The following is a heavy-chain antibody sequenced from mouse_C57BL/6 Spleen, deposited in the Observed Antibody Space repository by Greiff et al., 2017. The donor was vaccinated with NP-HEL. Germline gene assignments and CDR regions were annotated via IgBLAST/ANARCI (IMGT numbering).Heavy chain of an antibody. J-gene: IGHJ2*01. V-gene: IGHV5-4*03. CDR2: ISDGGSYT. Sequence: DVKLVESGGGLVKPGGSLKLSCAASGFTFSSYAMSWVRQTPEKRLEWVATISDGGSYTYYPDNVKGRFTISRDNAKNNLYLQMSQLKSEDTAKYDSRRAESKYDFDYWGQGTTLTVSS. CDR1: GFTFSSYA. D-gene: IGHD2-5*01. CDR3: RRAESKYDFDY.